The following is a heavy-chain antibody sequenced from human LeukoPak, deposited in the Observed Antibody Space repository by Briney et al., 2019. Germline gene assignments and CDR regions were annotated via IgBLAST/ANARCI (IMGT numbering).Heavy chain of an antibody. D-gene: IGHD6-13*01. J-gene: IGHJ4*02. CDR3: AREVRGQLGYFDY. CDR2: IYYSGST. CDR1: GGSISSYY. Sequence: SETPSLTCTVSGGSISSYYWSWIRQPPGKGLEWIGYIYYSGSTNYNPSLKSRVTISVDTSKNQFSLKLSSVPAAVTAVYYCAREVRGQLGYFDYWGQGTLVTVSS. V-gene: IGHV4-59*01.